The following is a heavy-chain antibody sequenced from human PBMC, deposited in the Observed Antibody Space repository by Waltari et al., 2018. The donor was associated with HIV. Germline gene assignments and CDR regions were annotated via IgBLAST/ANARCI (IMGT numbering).Heavy chain of an antibody. D-gene: IGHD2-2*01. CDR2: IYYSGST. CDR1: GGSISSGGSY. CDR3: ARDHTRSSTSWERFDP. J-gene: IGHJ5*02. V-gene: IGHV4-31*03. Sequence: QVQLQESGPGLVKPSQTLSLTCTVSGGSISSGGSYWSWIRQHLGKGLEWIGYIYYSGSTYYNPSLKSRVTISVDTSKNQFSLKLSSVTAADTAVYYCARDHTRSSTSWERFDPWGQGTLVTVSS.